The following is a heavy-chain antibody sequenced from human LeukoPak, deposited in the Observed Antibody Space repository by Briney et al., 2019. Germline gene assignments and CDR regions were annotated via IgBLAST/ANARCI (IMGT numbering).Heavy chain of an antibody. J-gene: IGHJ4*02. CDR1: GGSISSSSLY. Sequence: PSETLSLTCTVSGGSISSSSLYWGWIRQPPGKGLEWIGSIYYSGSTYYNPSLKSRVTISVDTSKNQFSLKLSSVTAADTAVYYCTTGRSDYFDFWGQGTLVTVSP. CDR2: IYYSGST. CDR3: TTGRSDYFDF. D-gene: IGHD1-1*01. V-gene: IGHV4-39*01.